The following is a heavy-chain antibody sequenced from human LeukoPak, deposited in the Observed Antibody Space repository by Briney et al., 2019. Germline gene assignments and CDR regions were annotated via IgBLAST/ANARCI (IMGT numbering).Heavy chain of an antibody. J-gene: IGHJ5*02. V-gene: IGHV1-46*01. CDR1: GYTFPSYY. D-gene: IGHD3-10*01. CDR3: ARDRGGNWFDP. CDR2: INPSGGST. Sequence: ASVKVSCKASGYTFPSYYMHWVRQAPGQGLEWMGIINPSGGSTSYAQKFQGRVTMTKDTSTSTVYMELSSLRSEDTAVYYCARDRGGNWFDPWGQGTLVTVSS.